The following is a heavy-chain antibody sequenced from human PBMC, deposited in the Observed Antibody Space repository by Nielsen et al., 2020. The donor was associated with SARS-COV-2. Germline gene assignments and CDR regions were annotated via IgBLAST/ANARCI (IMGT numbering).Heavy chain of an antibody. V-gene: IGHV1-18*04. J-gene: IGHJ5*02. CDR1: GYTFTSYG. Sequence: ASVKVSCKASGYTFTSYGISWVRQAPGQGLEWMGWISAYNGNTNYAQKLQGRVTMTTDTSTSTAYMELRSLRSDDPAVYYCARDVGYDFWSGYFGRAYNWFDPWGQGTLVTVSS. D-gene: IGHD3-3*01. CDR3: ARDVGYDFWSGYFGRAYNWFDP. CDR2: ISAYNGNT.